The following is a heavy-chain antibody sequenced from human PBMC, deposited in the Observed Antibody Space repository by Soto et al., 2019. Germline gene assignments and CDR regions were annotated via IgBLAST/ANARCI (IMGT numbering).Heavy chain of an antibody. D-gene: IGHD6-19*01. V-gene: IGHV6-1*01. Sequence: QTTSLTCAISVDSLSSNSAAWYWIRQSLSRGLEWLGRTYYRSKWYKDYAVSVKSRITINPDTSKNQFSLQLNSVTPEDTAVYYCARGDTSGWSRGGFDFWGQGTLVTVSS. CDR2: TYYRSKWYK. CDR3: ARGDTSGWSRGGFDF. J-gene: IGHJ4*02. CDR1: VDSLSSNSAA.